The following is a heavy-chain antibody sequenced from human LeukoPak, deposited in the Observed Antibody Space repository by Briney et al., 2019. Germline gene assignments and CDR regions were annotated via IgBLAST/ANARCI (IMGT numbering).Heavy chain of an antibody. D-gene: IGHD3-16*01. J-gene: IGHJ4*02. Sequence: GASVKVSCKASGYTFTRYYMHWVRQAPGQGLEWMGLINPSGGSTKYAQKFHGRVTMTRDTSTNTVYMELSSLRSEDTALYYCARDDDGGYGFDYWGQGTLVTVPS. CDR2: INPSGGST. V-gene: IGHV1-46*01. CDR1: GYTFTRYY. CDR3: ARDDDGGYGFDY.